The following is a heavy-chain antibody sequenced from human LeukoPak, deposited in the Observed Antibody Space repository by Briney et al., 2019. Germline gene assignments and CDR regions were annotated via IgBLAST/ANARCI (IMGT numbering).Heavy chain of an antibody. CDR2: INHSGST. Sequence: SETLSLTCAVYGGSFSGYYWRWVRQPPGKGLEWIGEINHSGSTNYNPYLRSRVTMSVDTSKNQLTLRPSSAAPADTAVYYCARTAAAPDYWGQGTLVTVSS. J-gene: IGHJ4*02. D-gene: IGHD6-13*01. CDR3: ARTAAAPDY. CDR1: GGSFSGYY. V-gene: IGHV4-34*01.